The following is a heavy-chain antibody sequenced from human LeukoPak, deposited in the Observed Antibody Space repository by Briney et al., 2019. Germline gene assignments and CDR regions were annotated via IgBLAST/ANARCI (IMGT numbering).Heavy chain of an antibody. D-gene: IGHD5-24*01. J-gene: IGHJ3*02. CDR1: GFTFSNHN. CDR3: AREMSTNHDAFDM. V-gene: IGHV3-48*01. Sequence: GGSLRLSCAASGFTFSNHNMDWVRQAPGKGLEWISYISGRGEAIFYADSVQGRFTISRDNAKNSIYLQINSLRAEDTAVYYCAREMSTNHDAFDMWGQGTMVTVSS. CDR2: ISGRGEAI.